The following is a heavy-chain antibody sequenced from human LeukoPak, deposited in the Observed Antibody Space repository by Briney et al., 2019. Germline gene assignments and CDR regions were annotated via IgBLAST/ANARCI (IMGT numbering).Heavy chain of an antibody. CDR3: ARGGAIDI. CDR1: GFTFTNNW. CDR2: IKQDDSEK. J-gene: IGHJ3*02. Sequence: QPGGSLRLSCAASGFTFTNNWMTWVRQAPGKGLEWVANIKQDDSEKYYVGSVKGRFTISRDNAKNSVYLQMNSLRAEDTAVYYCARGGAIDIWGRGTMVTVSS. V-gene: IGHV3-7*04. D-gene: IGHD3-16*01.